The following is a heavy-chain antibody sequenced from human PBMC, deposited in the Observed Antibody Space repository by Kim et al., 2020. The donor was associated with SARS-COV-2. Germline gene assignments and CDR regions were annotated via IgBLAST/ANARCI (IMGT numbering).Heavy chain of an antibody. Sequence: ASVKVSCKASGYSFTKFGITWVRQAPGQGLEWMGWISTSNGDTAYAQRLQGRLTLTTDTSATTAYMELTSLTSDDTAVYYCARDPWAAAPDFSQWGQGTLVTVSS. J-gene: IGHJ4*02. D-gene: IGHD6-13*01. V-gene: IGHV1-18*01. CDR3: ARDPWAAAPDFSQ. CDR1: GYSFTKFG. CDR2: ISTSNGDT.